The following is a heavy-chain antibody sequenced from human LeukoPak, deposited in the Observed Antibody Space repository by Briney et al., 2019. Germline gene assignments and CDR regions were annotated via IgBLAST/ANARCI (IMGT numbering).Heavy chain of an antibody. CDR2: INSDGSST. D-gene: IGHD1-26*01. V-gene: IGHV3-74*01. J-gene: IGHJ4*02. Sequence: QPGGSLRLSCAASGFTFSSYWMHWVRQAPGKGLVWVSRINSDGSSTSYADSAKGRFTISRDNAKNTLYLQMNSLRAEDTAVYYCARGASGSYYAYWGQGTLVTVSS. CDR1: GFTFSSYW. CDR3: ARGASGSYYAY.